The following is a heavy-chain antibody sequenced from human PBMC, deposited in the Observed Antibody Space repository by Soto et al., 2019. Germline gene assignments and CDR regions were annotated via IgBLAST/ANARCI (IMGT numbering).Heavy chain of an antibody. V-gene: IGHV3-23*01. Sequence: CGCPRLSCAASGFSFTNLVVGGVRQAPGKGLEWVAGIGASGDITWYADSVKGRLSISRDNSKNTLYLQLNSLRFEDTAVYYCAKDDFPARGDDYFDYWGPGTLVTVSS. CDR3: AKDDFPARGDDYFDY. J-gene: IGHJ4*02. D-gene: IGHD2-21*02. CDR2: IGASGDIT. CDR1: GFSFTNLV.